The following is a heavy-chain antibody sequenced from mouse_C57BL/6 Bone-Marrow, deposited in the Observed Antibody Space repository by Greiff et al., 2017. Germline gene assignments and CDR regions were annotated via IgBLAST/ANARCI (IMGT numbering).Heavy chain of an antibody. CDR1: GFTFNTYA. CDR2: IRSKSSNYAT. J-gene: IGHJ2*01. D-gene: IGHD1-1*01. CDR3: VRENYDSSYFDY. V-gene: IGHV10-3*01. Sequence: QRVESGGGLVQPKGSLKLSCAASGFTFNTYAMHWVRQAPGKGLEWVARIRSKSSNYATYYADSVKDRFTISRDDAQSMLYLHMNNLKTEDTAMYCCVRENYDSSYFDYWGQGTTLTVSS.